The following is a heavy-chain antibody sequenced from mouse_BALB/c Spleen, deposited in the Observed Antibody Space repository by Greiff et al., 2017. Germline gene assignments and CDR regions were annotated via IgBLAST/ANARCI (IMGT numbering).Heavy chain of an antibody. J-gene: IGHJ1*01. V-gene: IGHV5-15*02. D-gene: IGHD6-5*01. Sequence: EVNVVESGGGLVQPGGSRKLSCAASGFTFSDYGMAWVRQAPGKGPEWVAFISNLAYSIYYADTVTGRFTISRENAKNTLYLEMSSLRSEDTAMYYCARTYAWYFDVWGAGTTVTVSS. CDR1: GFTFSDYG. CDR3: ARTYAWYFDV. CDR2: ISNLAYSI.